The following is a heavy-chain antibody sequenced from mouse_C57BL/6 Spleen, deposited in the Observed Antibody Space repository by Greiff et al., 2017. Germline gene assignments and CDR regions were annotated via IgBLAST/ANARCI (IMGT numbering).Heavy chain of an antibody. CDR1: GYTFTDYN. D-gene: IGHD1-1*01. V-gene: IGHV1-22*01. J-gene: IGHJ3*01. Sequence: EVQLQQPGPELVKPGASVKMSCKASGYTFTDYNMHWVKQSHGKSLEWIGYINPNNGGTSYNQKFKGKATLTVNKYSSTAYMELRSLTSEDSAVYYCARGDYGSEGFAFWGQGTLVTVSA. CDR2: INPNNGGT. CDR3: ARGDYGSEGFAF.